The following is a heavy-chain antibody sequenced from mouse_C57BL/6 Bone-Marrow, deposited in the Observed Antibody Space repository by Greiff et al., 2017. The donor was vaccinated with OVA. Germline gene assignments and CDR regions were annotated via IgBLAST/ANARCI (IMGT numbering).Heavy chain of an antibody. J-gene: IGHJ2*01. D-gene: IGHD1-2*01. CDR3: ARYYGKTSYFDY. CDR1: GYSITSGYS. CDR2: ISYDGSN. V-gene: IGHV3-6*01. Sequence: ESGPGLVKPSQSLSLTCSVTGYSITSGYSWNWIRQFPGNKLEWMGYISYDGSNNYNPSLKNRISITRDTSKNQFFLKLNSVTTEDTATYYCARYYGKTSYFDYWGQGTTLTVSS.